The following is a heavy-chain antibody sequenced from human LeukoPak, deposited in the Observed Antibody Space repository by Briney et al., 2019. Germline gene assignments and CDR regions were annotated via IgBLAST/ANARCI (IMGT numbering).Heavy chain of an antibody. V-gene: IGHV4-59*01. CDR1: GGSISSYY. D-gene: IGHD4-17*01. CDR3: ARARLRPRTYYFDY. Sequence: TSETLSLTCTVSGGSISSYYWSWIRQPPGKGLEWIGYIYYSGSTNYNPSLKSRVTISVDTSKNQFSLKLSSVTAADTAVYYCARARLRPRTYYFDYWGQGTLVTVSS. CDR2: IYYSGST. J-gene: IGHJ4*02.